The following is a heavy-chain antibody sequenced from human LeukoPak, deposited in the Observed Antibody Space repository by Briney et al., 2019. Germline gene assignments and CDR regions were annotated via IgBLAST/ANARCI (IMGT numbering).Heavy chain of an antibody. CDR3: ARTSPFHDYGDYVDY. J-gene: IGHJ4*02. V-gene: IGHV3-33*01. CDR2: IWYDGSNK. D-gene: IGHD4-17*01. CDR1: GFTFRSHA. Sequence: GTSLRLSCATSGFTFRSHAMHWVRQSPGKGLEWVAQIWYDGSNKYYADSVKGRFSVSRDNSKNTLYLQMNSLRAEDTAVYYCARTSPFHDYGDYVDYWGQGTLVTVSS.